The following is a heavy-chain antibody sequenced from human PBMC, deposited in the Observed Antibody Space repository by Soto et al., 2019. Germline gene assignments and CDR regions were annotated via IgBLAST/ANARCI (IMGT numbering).Heavy chain of an antibody. V-gene: IGHV1-58*02. Sequence: QMQLVQSGPEVKKPGTSVKVSCKASGFTFTSSAMQWVRQARGQRLEWIGWIVVGSGNTNYAQKSQERVTITRDMSTSKAYMELSSLRSEDTAVYYCAADNGGNEDRYFDLWGRGTLVTVSS. CDR3: AADNGGNEDRYFDL. D-gene: IGHD2-15*01. CDR2: IVVGSGNT. CDR1: GFTFTSSA. J-gene: IGHJ2*01.